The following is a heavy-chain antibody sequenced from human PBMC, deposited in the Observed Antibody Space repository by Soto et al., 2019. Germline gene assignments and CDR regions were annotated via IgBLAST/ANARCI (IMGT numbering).Heavy chain of an antibody. V-gene: IGHV5-51*01. CDR3: ARPTDYHYGMQV. CDR1: GYNFHTYW. Sequence: GESLKISCKCSGYNFHTYWIAWVRQMPGKGLEWMGFIYPHDSDTRYSPSFRGQVTISADKSINTAYLQWTSLKASDTAIYFCARPTDYHYGMQVWGQGTTVTVSS. D-gene: IGHD4-17*01. J-gene: IGHJ6*02. CDR2: IYPHDSDT.